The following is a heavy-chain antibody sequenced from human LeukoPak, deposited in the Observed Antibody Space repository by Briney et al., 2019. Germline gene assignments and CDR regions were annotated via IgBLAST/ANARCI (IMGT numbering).Heavy chain of an antibody. CDR3: AKDRWYSSSGFFDY. Sequence: GGSLRLSCAASGFTLSSYAMNWVRQAPGKGLEWVSTIIGSGGSTYYADSVKGRFTISRDNSKNTLYLQMNSLRAEDTAVYFCAKDRWYSSSGFFDYWGQGTLVTVSS. D-gene: IGHD6-6*01. V-gene: IGHV3-23*01. J-gene: IGHJ4*02. CDR2: IIGSGGST. CDR1: GFTLSSYA.